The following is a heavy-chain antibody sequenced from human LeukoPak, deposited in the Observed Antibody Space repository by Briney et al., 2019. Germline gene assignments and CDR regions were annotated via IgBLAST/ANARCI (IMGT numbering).Heavy chain of an antibody. Sequence: PGGSLRLSCVASGFTFSSFGMHWVRQTPGKGLEWVSFSWFDGSEKYYADSVKGRFTISRDNSKNTLTLQMNSLRVEDTAVYHCARTFDSSGYDYGHYFDYWGQGALVTVSS. CDR3: ARTFDSSGYDYGHYFDY. CDR1: GFTFSSFG. V-gene: IGHV3-33*01. J-gene: IGHJ4*02. CDR2: SWFDGSEK. D-gene: IGHD3-22*01.